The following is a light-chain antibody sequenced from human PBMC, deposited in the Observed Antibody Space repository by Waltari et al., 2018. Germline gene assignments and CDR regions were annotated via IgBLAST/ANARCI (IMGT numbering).Light chain of an antibody. CDR2: GAS. V-gene: IGKV3-15*01. CDR3: QQYNNFPPA. CDR1: QSVLHN. Sequence: EIVLTQSPGTLSLSPGESATLSCRASQSVLHNYLAWYQQKPGQFPRLLISGASTRATGVPARFSGSGSGTEFTLTISSLQSEDFAVYYCQQYNNFPPAFGQGTKV. J-gene: IGKJ1*01.